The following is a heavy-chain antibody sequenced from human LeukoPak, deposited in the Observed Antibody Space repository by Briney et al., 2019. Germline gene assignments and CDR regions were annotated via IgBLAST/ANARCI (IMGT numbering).Heavy chain of an antibody. CDR2: IYYSGST. Sequence: SETLSLTCTVSGGSISSYYWSWIRQPPGKGLEWIGYIYYSGSTNYNPSLKSRVTISVDTSKNQFSLKLSSVTAADTAVYYCARLYYYGSGGHIDYWGQGTLVTVSS. J-gene: IGHJ4*02. CDR1: GGSISSYY. D-gene: IGHD3-10*01. CDR3: ARLYYYGSGGHIDY. V-gene: IGHV4-59*01.